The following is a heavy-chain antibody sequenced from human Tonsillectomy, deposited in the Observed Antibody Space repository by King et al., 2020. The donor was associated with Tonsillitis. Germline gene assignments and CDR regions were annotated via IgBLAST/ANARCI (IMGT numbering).Heavy chain of an antibody. J-gene: IGHJ3*01. Sequence: VQLVESGGGLVQPGGSLRLSCAASGFTVSSNYMSWVRQAPGKGLEWVSVIYSGGSTYYADSVKGRFTISRHNSKNTLYLQMNSLRAEDTAVYYCASLMTTVSPVAFDLWGQGTMVTVSS. CDR3: ASLMTTVSPVAFDL. CDR1: GFTVSSNY. V-gene: IGHV3-53*04. CDR2: IYSGGST. D-gene: IGHD4-17*01.